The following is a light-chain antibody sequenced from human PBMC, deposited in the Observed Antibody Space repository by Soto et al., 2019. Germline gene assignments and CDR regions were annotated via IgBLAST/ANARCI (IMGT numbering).Light chain of an antibody. CDR1: KSDVGGYNY. Sequence: QSALTQPASVSGSPGQSITISCTGTKSDVGGYNYVSWYQQHPGKAPKLMIYDVSNRPSGVSNRFSGSKSGNTASLTISGVQAEDEADYYCSSYTSNSIVVFGGGTKLTVL. J-gene: IGLJ2*01. CDR3: SSYTSNSIVV. V-gene: IGLV2-14*03. CDR2: DVS.